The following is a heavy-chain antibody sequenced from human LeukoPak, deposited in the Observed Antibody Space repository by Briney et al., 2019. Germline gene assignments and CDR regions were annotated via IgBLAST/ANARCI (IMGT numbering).Heavy chain of an antibody. J-gene: IGHJ4*02. CDR3: AKDPHPYSSSWPIIYYFDY. D-gene: IGHD6-13*01. CDR2: ISYDGSNK. CDR1: RFTFSSYG. V-gene: IGHV3-30*18. Sequence: GGSLRLSCAAPRFTFSSYGMHWVRQAPGKGLEWVAIISYDGSNKYYADSVKGRFTISRDNSKNTLYLQMNSLRAEDTAVYYCAKDPHPYSSSWPIIYYFDYWGQGTLVTVSS.